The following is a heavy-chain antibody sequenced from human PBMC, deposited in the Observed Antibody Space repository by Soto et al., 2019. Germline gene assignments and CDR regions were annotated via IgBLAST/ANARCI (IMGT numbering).Heavy chain of an antibody. Sequence: GGSLRLSCAGSGFTFSTYWMSWVRQAPGKRLEWVANIKQDGSEKYYVDSVKGRFTISRDNAQNSLYLQMNSLRAEDTAVYYCARDGAGVTAAGSYYYGMDVWGQGTTVTV. D-gene: IGHD6-13*01. CDR1: GFTFSTYW. CDR2: IKQDGSEK. CDR3: ARDGAGVTAAGSYYYGMDV. J-gene: IGHJ6*02. V-gene: IGHV3-7*04.